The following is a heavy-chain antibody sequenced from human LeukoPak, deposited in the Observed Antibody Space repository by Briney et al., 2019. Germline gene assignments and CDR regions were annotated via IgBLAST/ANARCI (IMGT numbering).Heavy chain of an antibody. CDR3: ARGRYCSADICSGGDAFDI. CDR2: IYTRGST. CDR1: GGSLNNYY. D-gene: IGHD2-15*01. J-gene: IGHJ3*02. V-gene: IGHV4-4*07. Sequence: PSGTPSPPRPVSGGSLNNYYWGWVRQPPREGLEWIGGIYTRGSTNYNPSLKSRVTMSVDTSKNQFSLKLSSVTAADTAVYYCARGRYCSADICSGGDAFDIWGQGTMVSVSS.